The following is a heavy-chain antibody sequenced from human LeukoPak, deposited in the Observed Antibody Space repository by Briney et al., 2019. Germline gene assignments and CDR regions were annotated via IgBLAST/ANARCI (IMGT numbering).Heavy chain of an antibody. CDR1: GYTFTGYY. J-gene: IGHJ6*03. CDR2: INPNSGGT. Sequence: APVKVSCKASGYTFTGYYIHWVRQAPGQGLEWMGWINPNSGGTNHPQKFQGRVTMTRDTSISTAYMELSRLRSDDTAVYYCARGGIPIHYYYMDVWGKGTTVTVSS. CDR3: ARGGIPIHYYYMDV. V-gene: IGHV1-2*02. D-gene: IGHD2-2*02.